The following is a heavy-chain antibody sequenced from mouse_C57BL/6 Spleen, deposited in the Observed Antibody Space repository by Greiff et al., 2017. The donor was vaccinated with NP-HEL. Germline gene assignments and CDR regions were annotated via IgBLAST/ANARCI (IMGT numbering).Heavy chain of an antibody. J-gene: IGHJ2*01. CDR2: IYPSDSET. CDR1: GYTFTSYW. V-gene: IGHV1-61*01. CDR3: ARELDGYYEGDY. Sequence: QVQLKQPGAELVRPGSSVKLSCKASGYTFTSYWMDWVKQRPGQGLEWIGNIYPSDSETHYNQKFKDKATLTVDKSSSTAYMQLSSLTSEDSAVYYCARELDGYYEGDYWGQGTTLTVSS. D-gene: IGHD2-3*01.